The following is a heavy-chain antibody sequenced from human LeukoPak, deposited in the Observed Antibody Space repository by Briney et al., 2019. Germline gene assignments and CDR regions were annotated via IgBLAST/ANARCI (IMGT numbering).Heavy chain of an antibody. J-gene: IGHJ5*02. CDR2: ISYDGSNK. V-gene: IGHV3-30*04. CDR3: ARDPGDDYTTNWFDP. Sequence: GGSLRLSCAASGFTFSRNAMNWVRQAPGKGLEWVAVISYDGSNKYYADSVKGRFTISRDNSKNTLYLQMNSLRAEDTAVYYCARDPGDDYTTNWFDPWGQGTLVTVSS. CDR1: GFTFSRNA. D-gene: IGHD4-11*01.